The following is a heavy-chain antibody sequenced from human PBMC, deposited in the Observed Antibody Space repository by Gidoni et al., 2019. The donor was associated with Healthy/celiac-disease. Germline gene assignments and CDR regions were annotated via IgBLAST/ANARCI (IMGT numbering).Heavy chain of an antibody. CDR3: AKDPATMVRGDPYYYYYMDV. CDR2: ISYDGRNK. J-gene: IGHJ6*03. D-gene: IGHD3-10*01. Sequence: QVQLVESGGGVVQLGRYLRLSCAASGLTFSSSGSHGVRKAPGRGLEWVAVISYDGRNKYYADSVKGRFTISRDNSKNTLYLQRNSLRAEDTAVYYCAKDPATMVRGDPYYYYYMDVWGKGTTVTVSS. V-gene: IGHV3-30*18. CDR1: GLTFSSSG.